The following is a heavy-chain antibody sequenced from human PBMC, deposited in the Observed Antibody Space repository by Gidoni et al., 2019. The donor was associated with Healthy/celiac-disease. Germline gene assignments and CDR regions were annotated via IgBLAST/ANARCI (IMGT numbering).Heavy chain of an antibody. CDR2: IIPILGIA. V-gene: IGHV1-69*02. D-gene: IGHD4-17*01. J-gene: IGHJ6*02. CDR1: GGTFSSYT. Sequence: QVQLVQSGAEVKKPGSSVKVSCKASGGTFSSYTISWVRQAPGQGLAWMGRIIPILGIANYAQKFQGRVTITADKSTSTAYMELSSLRSEDTAVYYCARADYGDYYYYYGMDVWGQGTTVTVSS. CDR3: ARADYGDYYYYYGMDV.